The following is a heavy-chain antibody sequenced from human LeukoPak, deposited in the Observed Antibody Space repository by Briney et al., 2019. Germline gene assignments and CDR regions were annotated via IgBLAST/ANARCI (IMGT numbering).Heavy chain of an antibody. D-gene: IGHD1-26*01. Sequence: PRGSLRLSCAASGFTFSSHWMNSVRQAPGKGLEWVANIKEEGREKYYVDSVKGRFTISRDNAKNSLCLQMNSLRAEDTAIYYCVRSGGYWGQGTLVTVSS. CDR2: IKEEGREK. J-gene: IGHJ4*02. CDR1: GFTFSSHW. CDR3: VRSGGY. V-gene: IGHV3-7*05.